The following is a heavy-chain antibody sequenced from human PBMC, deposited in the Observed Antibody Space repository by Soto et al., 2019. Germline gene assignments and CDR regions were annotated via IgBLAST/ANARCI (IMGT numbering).Heavy chain of an antibody. CDR2: IYYSGST. Sequence: SETLSLTXTVSGGSISSSSYYWGWIRQPPGKGLEWIGSIYYSGSTYYNPSLKSRVTISVDTSKNQFSLKLSSVTAADTAVYYCARLGEGANYFDYWGQGTLVTVSS. CDR1: GGSISSSSYY. D-gene: IGHD3-10*01. J-gene: IGHJ4*02. CDR3: ARLGEGANYFDY. V-gene: IGHV4-39*01.